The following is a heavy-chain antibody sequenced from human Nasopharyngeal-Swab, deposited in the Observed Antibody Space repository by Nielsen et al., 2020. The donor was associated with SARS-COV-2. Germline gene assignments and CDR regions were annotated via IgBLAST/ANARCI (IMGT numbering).Heavy chain of an antibody. CDR1: GFTFSGYS. V-gene: IGHV3-7*01. D-gene: IGHD6-19*01. Sequence: GESLKISCAASGFTFSGYSMSWVRQAPGKGLEWVANIKQDGSEKYYVDSVEGRFTISRDSAKNSLFLQMNSLRAEDTAVYYCARDSSGWYPDPDYWGQGTLVTVSS. CDR3: ARDSSGWYPDPDY. J-gene: IGHJ4*02. CDR2: IKQDGSEK.